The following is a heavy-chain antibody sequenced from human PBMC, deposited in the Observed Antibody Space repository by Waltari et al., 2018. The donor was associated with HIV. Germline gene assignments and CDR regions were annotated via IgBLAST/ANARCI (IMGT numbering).Heavy chain of an antibody. CDR3: ARHRFTRGNSAWYFLY. CDR2: INHSGTT. V-gene: IGHV4-34*02. D-gene: IGHD6-19*01. CDR1: GGSFSNYY. J-gene: IGHJ4*02. Sequence: QVRLQQWGAGLLKPSETLSLTCAVYGGSFSNYYWTWIRQTPEKGLEWIGEINHSGTTDDNPSLKSRLTMSIDTSKNQFSLKLNSVTAADTAVYYCARHRFTRGNSAWYFLYWGQGTHVTVSS.